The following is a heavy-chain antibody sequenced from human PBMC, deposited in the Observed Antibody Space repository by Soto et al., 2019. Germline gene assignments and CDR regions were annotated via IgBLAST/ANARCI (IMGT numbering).Heavy chain of an antibody. CDR1: GYSFPMYW. CDR2: IYPGDSDT. CDR3: ARSDYWTGQPRFDP. J-gene: IGHJ5*02. Sequence: SCKGSGYSFPMYWIGWVRQMPGKGLEWMGVIYPGDSDTRYSPSFQGQVSISADNSISTAYLQWSSLRASDTATYYCARSDYWTGQPRFDPWGQGTLVTVSS. V-gene: IGHV5-51*01. D-gene: IGHD3-3*01.